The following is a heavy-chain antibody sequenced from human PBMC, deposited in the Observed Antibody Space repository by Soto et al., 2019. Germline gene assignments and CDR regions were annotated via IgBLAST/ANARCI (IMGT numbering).Heavy chain of an antibody. Sequence: TSLKSRLTISMDTSKSQVVLTMTNMDPVDTATYYCARTGDFWWFDPWGQGTLVTVSS. J-gene: IGHJ5*02. D-gene: IGHD3-3*01. CDR3: ARTGDFWWFDP. V-gene: IGHV2-26*01.